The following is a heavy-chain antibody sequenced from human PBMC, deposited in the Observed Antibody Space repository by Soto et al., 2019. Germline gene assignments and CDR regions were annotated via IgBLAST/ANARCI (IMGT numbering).Heavy chain of an antibody. J-gene: IGHJ6*03. CDR2: INPNSGST. D-gene: IGHD3-10*01. CDR3: ARRNTRELLGRNYDYMDD. CDR1: GYTFTSYY. V-gene: IGHV1-46*03. Sequence: QVQLVQSGAEVKKPGASVKVSCKASGYTFTSYYMHWVRQAPGQGLEWMGIINPNSGSTAYAQKFQGRVTMTRDRDTSTSTVYMELSGLRSDDTAVYYCARRNTRELLGRNYDYMDDWGKGTTVTVSS.